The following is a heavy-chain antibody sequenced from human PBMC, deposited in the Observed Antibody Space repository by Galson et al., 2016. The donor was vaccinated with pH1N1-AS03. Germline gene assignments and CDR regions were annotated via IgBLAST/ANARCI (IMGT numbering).Heavy chain of an antibody. Sequence: WVRQMPGKGLEWIGRIDPSDSYINYSPAFEGRVTISSDKSTTTAYLQWNDLKSADTAVYFCATGHYYSGLYRDAFDTWGQGTRVTVSS. CDR2: IDPSDSYI. V-gene: IGHV5-10-1*01. D-gene: IGHD1-26*01. CDR3: ATGHYYSGLYRDAFDT. J-gene: IGHJ3*02.